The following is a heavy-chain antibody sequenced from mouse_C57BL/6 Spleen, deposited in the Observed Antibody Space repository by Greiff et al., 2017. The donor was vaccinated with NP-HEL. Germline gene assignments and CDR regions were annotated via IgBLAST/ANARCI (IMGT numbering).Heavy chain of an antibody. J-gene: IGHJ1*03. CDR1: GFTFSSYA. CDR3: TRDRGLLDWYFDV. CDR2: ISSGGDYI. Sequence: EVKLQESGEGLVKPGGSLKLSCAASGFTFSSYAMSWVRQTPEKRLEWVAYISSGGDYIYYADTVKGRFTISRDNARNTLYLQMSSLKSEDTAMYYCTRDRGLLDWYFDVWGTGTTVTVSS. D-gene: IGHD2-1*01. V-gene: IGHV5-9-1*02.